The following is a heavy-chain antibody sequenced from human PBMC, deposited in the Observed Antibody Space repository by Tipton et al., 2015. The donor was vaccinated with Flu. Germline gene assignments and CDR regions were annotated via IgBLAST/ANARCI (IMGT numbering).Heavy chain of an antibody. J-gene: IGHJ4*02. CDR3: AMSVDTFDY. CDR2: IYHSVTT. CDR1: GVSISSYY. D-gene: IGHD3-9*01. V-gene: IGHV4-4*09. Sequence: TLSLTCSVSGVSISSYYWNWIRQSPGKGLEWIGSIYHSVTTSYGPSLKNRVTISSDTSKNQFSLKLSSVTAADTAFYYCAMSVDTFDYWGQGALVTVSS.